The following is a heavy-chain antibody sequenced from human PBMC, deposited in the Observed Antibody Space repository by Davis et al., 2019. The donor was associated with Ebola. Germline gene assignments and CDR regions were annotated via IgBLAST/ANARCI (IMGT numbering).Heavy chain of an antibody. Sequence: GGSLTPSCPPSGFTFSGSAMHWVRQASGNGRGWVGRIKSKPNSYATAYAASVKGRFTISRDDSKNTAYLQMNSLKTEDTAVYYCTRHARTGAQGEDYWGQGTLVTVSS. V-gene: IGHV3-73*01. CDR3: TRHARTGAQGEDY. D-gene: IGHD2-8*02. CDR1: GFTFSGSA. J-gene: IGHJ4*02. CDR2: IKSKPNSYAT.